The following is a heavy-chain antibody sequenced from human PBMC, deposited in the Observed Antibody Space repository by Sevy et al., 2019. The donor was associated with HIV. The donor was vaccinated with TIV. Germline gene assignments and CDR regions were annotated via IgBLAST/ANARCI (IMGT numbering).Heavy chain of an antibody. Sequence: GGSLRLSCAASGFTFSSYWMSWVRQAPGKGLEWVANIKQDGSEKYYVESVKGRFTISRDNAKNSLYLQMNSLRAEDTDVYYCARDDTYDILTGYHDAFDIWGQGTMVTVSS. V-gene: IGHV3-7*01. D-gene: IGHD3-9*01. CDR1: GFTFSSYW. J-gene: IGHJ3*02. CDR2: IKQDGSEK. CDR3: ARDDTYDILTGYHDAFDI.